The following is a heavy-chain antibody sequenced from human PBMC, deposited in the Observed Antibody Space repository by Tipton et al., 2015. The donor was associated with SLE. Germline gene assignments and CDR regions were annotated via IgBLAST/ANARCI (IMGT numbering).Heavy chain of an antibody. CDR1: GFTFRNYW. CDR3: ARDRSRIGDPFVDY. D-gene: IGHD2-21*02. CDR2: IRPDGNER. V-gene: IGHV3-7*01. J-gene: IGHJ4*02. Sequence: SLRLSCAASGFTFRNYWMSWVRQTPGKGLEWVANIRPDGNERHYVESVEGRFTISRDNADNSLFLQMNSLRVDDTAVYYCARDRSRIGDPFVDYWGQGTLVTVSS.